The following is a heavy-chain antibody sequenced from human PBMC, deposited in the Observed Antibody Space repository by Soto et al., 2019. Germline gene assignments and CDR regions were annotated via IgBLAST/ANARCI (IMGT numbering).Heavy chain of an antibody. V-gene: IGHV3-21*01. CDR2: ISSSSSYI. Sequence: GGSLRLSCAASGFTFSSYSMTWVRQAPGKGLEWVSSISSSSSYIYYADSVKGRFTISRDNAKNSLYLQMNSLRAADTAVYYCARDVAVAGTDFDYWGQGALVTVSS. D-gene: IGHD6-19*01. CDR3: ARDVAVAGTDFDY. CDR1: GFTFSSYS. J-gene: IGHJ4*02.